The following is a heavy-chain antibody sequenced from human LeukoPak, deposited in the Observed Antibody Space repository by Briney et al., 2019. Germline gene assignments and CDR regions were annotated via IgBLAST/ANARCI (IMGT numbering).Heavy chain of an antibody. D-gene: IGHD2-15*01. Sequence: GESLKISCKASGYSFTSYWIGWVRQMPGKGLEWMGIIYPDDSDTRYSPSFQGQVTISADKSITTAYVQWSSLKASDTAIYYCARQRAGVVAALYYFHYMDVWGTGTTVTVSS. CDR2: IYPDDSDT. CDR3: ARQRAGVVAALYYFHYMDV. V-gene: IGHV5-51*01. CDR1: GYSFTSYW. J-gene: IGHJ6*03.